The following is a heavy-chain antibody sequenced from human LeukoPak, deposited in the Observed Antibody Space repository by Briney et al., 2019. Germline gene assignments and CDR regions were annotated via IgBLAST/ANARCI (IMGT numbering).Heavy chain of an antibody. CDR1: GFTFSSYW. CDR2: MKQDGSEK. CDR3: ARDSPYNWNYDASAFDI. V-gene: IGHV3-7*01. J-gene: IGHJ3*02. D-gene: IGHD1-7*01. Sequence: GGSLRLSCAASGFTFSSYWMSWVRQAPGKGLEWVANMKQDGSEKYYVDSVKGRFTISRDNAKNSLYLQMNSLRAEDTAVYYCARDSPYNWNYDASAFDIWGQGTMVTVSS.